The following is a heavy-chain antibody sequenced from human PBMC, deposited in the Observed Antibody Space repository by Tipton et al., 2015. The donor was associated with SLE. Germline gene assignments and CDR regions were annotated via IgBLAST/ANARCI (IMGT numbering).Heavy chain of an antibody. Sequence: SLRLSCAASGFTFSSYAMHWVRQAPGKGLEWVAVISYDGSNKYYADSVKGRFTISRDNSKNTLYLQMNSLRAEDTAVYYCAREAPWGGDAFDIWGQGTMVTVSS. CDR3: AREAPWGGDAFDI. V-gene: IGHV3-30*04. D-gene: IGHD3-16*01. CDR2: ISYDGSNK. CDR1: GFTFSSYA. J-gene: IGHJ3*02.